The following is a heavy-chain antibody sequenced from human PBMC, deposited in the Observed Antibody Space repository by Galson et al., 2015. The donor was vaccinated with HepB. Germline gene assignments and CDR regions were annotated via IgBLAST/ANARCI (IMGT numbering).Heavy chain of an antibody. CDR2: IWYDGSNE. J-gene: IGHJ4*02. CDR1: GFTFSSYG. V-gene: IGHV3-33*01. CDR3: ARDRPVHYGSGSYDGIDY. D-gene: IGHD3-10*01. Sequence: SLRLSCAASGFTFSSYGMHWVRQAPGKGLEWVAVIWYDGSNEYYADSVKGRLTISRDNSKNTLYLQMNSLRAEDTAVYYCARDRPVHYGSGSYDGIDYWGQRTLVTVSS.